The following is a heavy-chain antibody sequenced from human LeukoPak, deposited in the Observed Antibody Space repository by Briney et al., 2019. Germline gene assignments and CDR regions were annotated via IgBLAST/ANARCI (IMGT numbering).Heavy chain of an antibody. CDR1: GLSVSNHW. CDR3: ASLDTAKQPLANH. CDR2: IREERGQE. J-gene: IGHJ5*02. Sequence: GGSLRLSCVASGLSVSNHWMSWVRQAPGKGREWVANIREERGQEYYVDSVKGRFTISKNSANNSLYLQMNTLRVEDTAMYYCASLDTAKQPLANHWGQGTLVTVSS. V-gene: IGHV3-7*03. D-gene: IGHD5-18*01.